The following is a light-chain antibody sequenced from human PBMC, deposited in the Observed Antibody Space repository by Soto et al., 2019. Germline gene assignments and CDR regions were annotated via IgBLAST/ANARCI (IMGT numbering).Light chain of an antibody. J-gene: IGKJ1*01. CDR1: QSISVS. CDR3: QQYDKYST. V-gene: IGKV1-5*01. Sequence: IPMTQSPSTLSASVGDTVTITCRASQSISVSLAWYQQKPGKAPNLLIYDASTLQGGVPSRFSGSGSGTDFTLTVTRLQPEDFATYFCQQYDKYSTLGHGNKVDI. CDR2: DAS.